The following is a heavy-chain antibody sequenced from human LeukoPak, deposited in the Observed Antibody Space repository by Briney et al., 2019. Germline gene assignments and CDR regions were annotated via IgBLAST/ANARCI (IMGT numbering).Heavy chain of an antibody. CDR2: ISSSSSTI. J-gene: IGHJ3*02. CDR1: GFTFSSYS. CDR3: ARDNTWALDI. Sequence: GGSLRLSCAASGFTFSSYSMNWVRQAPGKGLEWVSYISSSSSTIYYADSVKGRFTISRDNAKNSLYLQMNSLRAEDTAVYYCARDNTWALDIWGQGTMVTVSS. V-gene: IGHV3-48*01.